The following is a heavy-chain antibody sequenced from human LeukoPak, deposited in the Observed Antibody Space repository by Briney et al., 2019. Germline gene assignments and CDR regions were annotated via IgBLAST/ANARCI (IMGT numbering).Heavy chain of an antibody. CDR2: IYYSGST. J-gene: IGHJ6*03. V-gene: IGHV4-59*01. CDR3: AREGLLRYFDWWGPEFNNYYYYMDV. CDR1: GGSISSYY. D-gene: IGHD3-9*01. Sequence: SETLSLTCTVSGGSISSYYWSWIRQPPGKGLEWIAYIYYSGSTNYNPSLKSRVTISVDTSKNQFSLKLSSVTAADTAVYYCAREGLLRYFDWWGPEFNNYYYYMDVWGKGTTVTISS.